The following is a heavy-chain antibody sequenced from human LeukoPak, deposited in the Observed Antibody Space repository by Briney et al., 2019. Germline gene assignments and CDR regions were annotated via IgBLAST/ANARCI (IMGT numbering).Heavy chain of an antibody. D-gene: IGHD6-13*01. CDR2: ISSSSSYI. CDR3: ARDSRKSIAAAGTSVHYYYYMDV. J-gene: IGHJ6*03. Sequence: GSLRLSCAASGFTFSSYSMNWVRQAPGKGLEWVSSISSSSSYIYYADSVKGRFTISRDNAKNSLYLQMNSLRAEDTAVYYCARDSRKSIAAAGTSVHYYYYMDVWGKGTTVTVSS. V-gene: IGHV3-21*01. CDR1: GFTFSSYS.